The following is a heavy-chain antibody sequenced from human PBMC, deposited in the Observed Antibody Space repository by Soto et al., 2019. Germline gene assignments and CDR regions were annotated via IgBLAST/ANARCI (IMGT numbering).Heavy chain of an antibody. J-gene: IGHJ4*02. Sequence: QLQLQESGPGLVKPSETLSLTCTVSGGSISSNSYYWGWIRQPPGKGLEWMGSIYYRGSTYYNPSLKSRVTISVDTSKNQFALKLSSVTAADTAVYYCARRGSSSWYGYWGQGTLVTVSS. CDR3: ARRGSSSWYGY. D-gene: IGHD6-13*01. CDR1: GGSISSNSYY. V-gene: IGHV4-39*01. CDR2: IYYRGST.